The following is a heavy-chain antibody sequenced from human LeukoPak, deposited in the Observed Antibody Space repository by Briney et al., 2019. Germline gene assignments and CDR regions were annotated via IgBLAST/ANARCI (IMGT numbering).Heavy chain of an antibody. D-gene: IGHD2-15*01. CDR3: ARGGKCSDGKCYLIDY. V-gene: IGHV4-61*01. J-gene: IGHJ4*02. Sequence: PSETLSLTCTVSGGSVSSASYYWSWIRQPPGKGLEWIGYIYYSGSTNSNSSLKSRVTISVDTSKNQFSLKLSSVTAADTAVYYCARGGKCSDGKCYLIDYWGQGTLVTVSS. CDR2: IYYSGST. CDR1: GGSVSSASYY.